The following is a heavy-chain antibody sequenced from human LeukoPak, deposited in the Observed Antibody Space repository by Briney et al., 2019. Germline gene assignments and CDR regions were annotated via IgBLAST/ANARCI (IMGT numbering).Heavy chain of an antibody. J-gene: IGHJ3*02. D-gene: IGHD2-15*01. CDR3: ARGYCSRGSCSDAFDI. Sequence: SETLSLTCTVSGGSISNYYWSWIRQPPGKGLEWIGYVYYSGRTTYNPPLKSRVTISVDTSKTQCSLKLSSVTAAAPAEYSWARGYCSRGSCSDAFDIWGQGKMVTVSS. CDR1: GGSISNYY. CDR2: VYYSGRT. V-gene: IGHV4-59*12.